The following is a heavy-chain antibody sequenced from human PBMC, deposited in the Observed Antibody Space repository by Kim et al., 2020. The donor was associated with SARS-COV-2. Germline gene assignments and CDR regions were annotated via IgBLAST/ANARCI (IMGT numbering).Heavy chain of an antibody. J-gene: IGHJ4*02. Sequence: KRRVTISVDTSKNQFSLKLSSVTAADTAVYYCARDVDYYDSSGYYEYFDYWGQGTLVTVSS. D-gene: IGHD3-22*01. V-gene: IGHV4-34*01. CDR3: ARDVDYYDSSGYYEYFDY.